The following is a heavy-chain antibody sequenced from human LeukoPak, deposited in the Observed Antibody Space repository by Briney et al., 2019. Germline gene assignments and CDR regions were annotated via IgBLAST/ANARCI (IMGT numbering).Heavy chain of an antibody. Sequence: ASVNVSCKASGYSFTCSGIGWARHAPGQGLEWMGWVSANSDNTDTDYPQKLQGRVTMTTDISTNPAYMQRRSLRSDGTAIYYCARDMRISIFETYSSRFDLWGQGARVTVSS. J-gene: IGHJ5*02. V-gene: IGHV1-18*01. D-gene: IGHD3-3*01. CDR3: ARDMRISIFETYSSRFDL. CDR1: GYSFTCSG. CDR2: VSANSDNTDT.